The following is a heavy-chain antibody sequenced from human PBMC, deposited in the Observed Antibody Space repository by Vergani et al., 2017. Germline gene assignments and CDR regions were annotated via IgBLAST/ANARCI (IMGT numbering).Heavy chain of an antibody. J-gene: IGHJ4*02. V-gene: IGHV3-23*01. D-gene: IGHD5-12*01. CDR1: GFTFSGHA. Sequence: EVQLLESGGGVVQPGGSLRLSCAASGFTFSGHAMSWVRQAPGKGLEWVSGITSSGRTTNYADSVNGRFTISSDNSKDTLYLQMNNVRADDTAVYYCAKELIVPGAVPIVAPFDHWGQGTLVTVSS. CDR3: AKELIVPGAVPIVAPFDH. CDR2: ITSSGRTT.